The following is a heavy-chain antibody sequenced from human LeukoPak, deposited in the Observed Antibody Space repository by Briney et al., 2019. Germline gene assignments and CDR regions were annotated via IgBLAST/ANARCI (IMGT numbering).Heavy chain of an antibody. CDR2: INPNSGGT. J-gene: IGHJ4*02. V-gene: IGHV1-2*06. Sequence: GASVKVSCKASGYTFTSYGISWVRQAPGQGLEWMGRINPNSGGTNYAQKFQGRVTMTRDTSISTAYMELSRLRSDDTAVYYCARGYSGSYYIRYWGQGTLVTVSS. CDR3: ARGYSGSYYIRY. CDR1: GYTFTSYG. D-gene: IGHD1-26*01.